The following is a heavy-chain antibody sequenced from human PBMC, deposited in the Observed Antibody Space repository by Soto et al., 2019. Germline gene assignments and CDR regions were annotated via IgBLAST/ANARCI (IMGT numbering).Heavy chain of an antibody. CDR1: EFTFTTYW. V-gene: IGHV3-7*01. CDR3: ATVTTWKFYYYYMDV. CDR2: IKQYGSER. Sequence: DVQLVESGGGLVQPGGSLRLSCAASEFTFTTYWMNWVRQAPGKGLEWVANIKQYGSERYYADFVKGRFTISRDNAKNSLFLQMSRLRAEDSAVYYCATVTTWKFYYYYMDVWGKGTTVTVSS. D-gene: IGHD4-17*01. J-gene: IGHJ6*03.